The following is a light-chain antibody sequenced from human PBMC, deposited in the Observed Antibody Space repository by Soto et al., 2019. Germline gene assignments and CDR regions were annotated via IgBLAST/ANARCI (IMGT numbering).Light chain of an antibody. J-gene: IGKJ4*01. CDR2: GAS. Sequence: EVVMTQFPATLSVSPGERATLSCRASESIFSKLAWYQQKVGPTPRLVIFGASTRATGIPDRFSGSESGTDFTLTISSLQSEDFGIYYCQEYNKWPPTFGGGTKVEI. V-gene: IGKV3-15*01. CDR3: QEYNKWPPT. CDR1: ESIFSK.